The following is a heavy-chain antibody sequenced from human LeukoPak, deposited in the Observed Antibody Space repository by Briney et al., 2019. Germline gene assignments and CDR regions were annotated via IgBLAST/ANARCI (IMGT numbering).Heavy chain of an antibody. CDR3: AREGRMGTADAFDV. J-gene: IGHJ3*01. V-gene: IGHV3-13*01. CDR2: VYVSDET. D-gene: IGHD1-14*01. Sequence: AVYVSDETFYAGSVNGRCSISRDNAESSVFLQMNSLRAGDAAVYYCAREGRMGTADAFDVWGQGTMVTVSS.